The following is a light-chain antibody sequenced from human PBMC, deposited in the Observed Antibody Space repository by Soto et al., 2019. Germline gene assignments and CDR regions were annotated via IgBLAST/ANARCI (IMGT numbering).Light chain of an antibody. CDR1: QNIYYN. V-gene: IGKV3-15*01. Sequence: ILMTQSPATVSVSPRESATLSCRASQNIYYNVAWYQQRPGQAPRLLIYRASTRAPGVPARFSGSGSGTEFTLTISSLQPEDFTVYSCLQYHNLWAFVQGTNVEI. CDR3: LQYHNLWA. CDR2: RAS. J-gene: IGKJ1*01.